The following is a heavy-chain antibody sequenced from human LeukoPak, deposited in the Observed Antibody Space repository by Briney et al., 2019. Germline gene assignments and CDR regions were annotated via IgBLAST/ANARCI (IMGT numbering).Heavy chain of an antibody. CDR3: ARDSGFSGTQRGEY. J-gene: IGHJ4*02. V-gene: IGHV3-30*04. D-gene: IGHD3/OR15-3a*01. Sequence: TGGSLRLSCAASGFTFSSYAMHWVRQVPGKGLEWVAVISYDGSNKYYADSVKGRFTISRDNSKNTLYLQMNSLRAEDTAVYYCARDSGFSGTQRGEYWGQGTLVTVSS. CDR2: ISYDGSNK. CDR1: GFTFSSYA.